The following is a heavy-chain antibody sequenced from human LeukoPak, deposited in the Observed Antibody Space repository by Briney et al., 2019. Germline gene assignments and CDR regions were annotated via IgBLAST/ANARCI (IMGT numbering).Heavy chain of an antibody. CDR3: ARGRRTAMGRDPSTFFDY. CDR2: IYHSGST. V-gene: IGHV4-39*07. J-gene: IGHJ4*02. CDR1: GASIRSGRNY. Sequence: SETLSLTCNVSGASIRSGRNYWGWIRQPPGKGLEWIGSIYHSGSTYYNPSLKSRVTISVDTSKNQFSLKLSSVTAADTAVYYCARGRRTAMGRDPSTFFDYWGQGTLVTVSS. D-gene: IGHD5-18*01.